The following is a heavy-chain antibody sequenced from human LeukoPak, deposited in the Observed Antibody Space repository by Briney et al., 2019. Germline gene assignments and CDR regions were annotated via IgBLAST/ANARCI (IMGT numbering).Heavy chain of an antibody. V-gene: IGHV1-18*04. Sequence: ASVKVSCKASGGTFSSYAISWVRQAPGQGLEWMGWISAYNGNTNYAQKLQGRVTMTTDTSTSTAYMEMRSLRSDDTAVYYCARYDCSSTSCYGLDYYYYGMDVWGQGTTVTVSS. J-gene: IGHJ6*02. CDR1: GGTFSSYA. CDR2: ISAYNGNT. D-gene: IGHD2-2*01. CDR3: ARYDCSSTSCYGLDYYYYGMDV.